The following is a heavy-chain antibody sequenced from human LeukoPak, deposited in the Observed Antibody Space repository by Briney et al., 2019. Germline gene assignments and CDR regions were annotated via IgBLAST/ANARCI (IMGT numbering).Heavy chain of an antibody. CDR3: ARVRGDYNFDY. Sequence: TGGSLRLSCAASGFTFSSYWMTWVRQAPGKGLEWVANIKQGRSEKYYVDSVKGRFTISRDNAKNSLYLQMNSLRAEDTAVYYCARVRGDYNFDYWGQGTLVTVSS. CDR2: IKQGRSEK. J-gene: IGHJ4*02. CDR1: GFTFSSYW. V-gene: IGHV3-7*01. D-gene: IGHD4-17*01.